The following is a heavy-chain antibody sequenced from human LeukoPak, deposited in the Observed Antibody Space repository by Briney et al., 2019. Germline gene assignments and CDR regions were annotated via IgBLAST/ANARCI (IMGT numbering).Heavy chain of an antibody. D-gene: IGHD7-27*01. CDR3: SRGNWGSSGGHC. Sequence: GGSLRPSRAASGFTFSSYWMIWVRQAPGKGLEWVANIKEDGSDKRYAESVKGRFTISRDNAENTVYLQMNSLRAEDTAVYYCSRGNWGSSGGHCWGQGTLVTVSS. CDR1: GFTFSSYW. V-gene: IGHV3-7*01. J-gene: IGHJ4*02. CDR2: IKEDGSDK.